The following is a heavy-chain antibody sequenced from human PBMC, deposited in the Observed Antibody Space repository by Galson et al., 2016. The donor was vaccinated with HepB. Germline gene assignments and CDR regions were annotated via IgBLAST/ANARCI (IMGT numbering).Heavy chain of an antibody. V-gene: IGHV3-30*18. D-gene: IGHD6-19*01. J-gene: IGHJ4*02. CDR1: GFTFSSYG. CDR2: ISHDGSNT. Sequence: SLRLSCAASGFTFSSYGIHWVRPAPGKGLEWVAVISHDGSNTYSADSVKGRFTISRDNSANTVYLQMNSLRAADTAVYYCAKSTSGQTILDYFDYWGQGTLVTVSS. CDR3: AKSTSGQTILDYFDY.